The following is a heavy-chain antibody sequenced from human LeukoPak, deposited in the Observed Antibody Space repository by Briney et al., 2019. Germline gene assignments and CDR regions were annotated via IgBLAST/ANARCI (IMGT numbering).Heavy chain of an antibody. CDR1: GASISSSNW. D-gene: IGHD2-15*01. V-gene: IGHV4-4*02. J-gene: IGHJ4*02. Sequence: RPSGTLSLTCAVSGASISSSNWLSWVRQPPGKGLEWIGEIYHSGSTNYNPSLKGRVTISVDNSKNQFSLKMSSMTAADTAVYYCARAGWYTLDNWGQGTLVTVSS. CDR3: ARAGWYTLDN. CDR2: IYHSGST.